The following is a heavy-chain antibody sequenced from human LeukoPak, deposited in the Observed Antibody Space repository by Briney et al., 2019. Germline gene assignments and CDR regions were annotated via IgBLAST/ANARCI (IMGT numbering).Heavy chain of an antibody. V-gene: IGHV3-30*02. D-gene: IGHD4-17*01. J-gene: IGHJ4*02. Sequence: GGSLRLSCAASGFTFSTYGMHWVRQAPGKGLEGVAFIRNDGRNKYYADSVKGRFTISRDNSKNTLCLQMNSLRAEDTAVYYCAKEIWPTVTTPGHTHFDYWGQGTLVTVSS. CDR2: IRNDGRNK. CDR1: GFTFSTYG. CDR3: AKEIWPTVTTPGHTHFDY.